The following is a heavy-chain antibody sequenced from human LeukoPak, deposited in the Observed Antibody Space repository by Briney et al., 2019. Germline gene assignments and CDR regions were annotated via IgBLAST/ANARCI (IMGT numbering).Heavy chain of an antibody. CDR2: IYSGGST. Sequence: HPGGSLRLSCAASGFTVSSNYMSWVRQAPGKGLEWVSVIYSGGSTYYADSVKGRFTISRDNSKNTLYLQMISLRAEDTAVYYCARDVGIVGADDAFDIWGQGTMVTVSS. CDR1: GFTVSSNY. J-gene: IGHJ3*02. D-gene: IGHD1-26*01. V-gene: IGHV3-53*01. CDR3: ARDVGIVGADDAFDI.